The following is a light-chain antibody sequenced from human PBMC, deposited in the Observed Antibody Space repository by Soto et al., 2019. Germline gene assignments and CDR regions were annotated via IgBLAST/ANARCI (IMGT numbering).Light chain of an antibody. Sequence: EIVLTQSPGTLSLSPGDRATLSCRASQSVSSTYLAWYQQKPGQAPRLLIYDASSRATGIPDRFSGSGSGTDFTLTISRLEPEDFAVYYCQQYGSSPTYTFGQGTKVDIK. CDR1: QSVSSTY. J-gene: IGKJ2*01. CDR3: QQYGSSPTYT. V-gene: IGKV3-20*01. CDR2: DAS.